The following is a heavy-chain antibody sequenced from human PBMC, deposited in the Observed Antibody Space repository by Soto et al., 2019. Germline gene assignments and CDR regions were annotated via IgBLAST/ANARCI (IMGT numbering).Heavy chain of an antibody. CDR1: SESLSGYY. CDR2: IDGSGNN. J-gene: IGHJ4*02. CDR3: VGARGRLVGFDY. D-gene: IGHD1-26*01. Sequence: QVQLQQWGAGLLKPSETLSLTCAVNSESLSGYYWSWIRQSPGKGLEWIGEIDGSGNNNYSPSLRSRVAMSVDTSKNHFSLTLNSVSAADTAAYYCVGARGRLVGFDYWGQGTLVTVSS. V-gene: IGHV4-34*01.